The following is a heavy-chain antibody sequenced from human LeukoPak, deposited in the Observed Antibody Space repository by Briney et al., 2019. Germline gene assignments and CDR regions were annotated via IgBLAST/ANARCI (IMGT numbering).Heavy chain of an antibody. V-gene: IGHV1-8*03. J-gene: IGHJ5*02. CDR3: ARGYSEILWFGELSTNWFDP. D-gene: IGHD3-10*01. Sequence: EASVKVSCKASGYTLTSYDINWVRQASGQGLEWMGWMNPNSGNTGYAQKFQGRVTITRNTSISTAYMELSSLRSEDTAVYYCARGYSEILWFGELSTNWFDPWGQGTLVTVSS. CDR2: MNPNSGNT. CDR1: GYTLTSYD.